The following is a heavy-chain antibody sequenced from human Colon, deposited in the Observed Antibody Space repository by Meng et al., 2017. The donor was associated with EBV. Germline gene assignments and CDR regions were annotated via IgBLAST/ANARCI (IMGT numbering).Heavy chain of an antibody. CDR1: GGSVSSGGYY. Sequence: QVHGPEAGPGLVKPSQTLSLTCSGSGGSVSSGGYYWTWIRQHPGKGLEWFGHIYYSGSTFYNPFIKRRVIISIDTSKNQFSLNLRSVTAADTAVYYCARVSSGWDYFDYWGQGTLVTVSS. CDR3: ARVSSGWDYFDY. J-gene: IGHJ4*02. CDR2: IYYSGST. V-gene: IGHV4-31*03. D-gene: IGHD6-19*01.